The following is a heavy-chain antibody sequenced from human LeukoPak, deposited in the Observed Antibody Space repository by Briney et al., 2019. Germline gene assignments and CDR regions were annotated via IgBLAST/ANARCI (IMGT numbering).Heavy chain of an antibody. J-gene: IGHJ6*02. CDR2: ISGDSHST. CDR1: GFTFDDYA. Sequence: GGSLRLSCAASGFTFDDYAMHWVRHAPGKGLEWVSLISGDSHSTFYADSVKGRFTISRDNSKNSLYLQMNSLRNDDTALYYCARDTEGYIYGYYYYGMDVWGQGTTVTVSS. CDR3: ARDTEGYIYGYYYYGMDV. V-gene: IGHV3-43*02. D-gene: IGHD5-18*01.